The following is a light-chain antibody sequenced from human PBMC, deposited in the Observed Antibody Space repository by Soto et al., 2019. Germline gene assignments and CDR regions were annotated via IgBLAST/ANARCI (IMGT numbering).Light chain of an antibody. CDR1: SSNIGSNP. CDR3: AAWDDSLNGPV. Sequence: QSVLTQPPSASGTPGQRVTISCSGGSSNIGSNPENWYQHLPGTAPKLLIFSNNHRPSGVPDRFSGSMSGTSASLAISGLQSEDEADYYCAAWDDSLNGPVFGGGTKLTVL. CDR2: SNN. J-gene: IGLJ2*01. V-gene: IGLV1-44*01.